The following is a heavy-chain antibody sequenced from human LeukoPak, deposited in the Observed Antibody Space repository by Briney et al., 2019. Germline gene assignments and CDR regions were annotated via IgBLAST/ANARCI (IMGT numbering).Heavy chain of an antibody. J-gene: IGHJ4*02. Sequence: SETLSLTCTVSGYSISSGYYWGWIRPPPGKWLEWIGSIYHSGSTYYNPSLKSRVTISVDTSKNQFSLKLSSVTAADTAVYYCARRATDYGDFYFDYWGQGTLVTVSS. CDR3: ARRATDYGDFYFDY. CDR2: IYHSGST. CDR1: GYSISSGYY. D-gene: IGHD4-17*01. V-gene: IGHV4-38-2*02.